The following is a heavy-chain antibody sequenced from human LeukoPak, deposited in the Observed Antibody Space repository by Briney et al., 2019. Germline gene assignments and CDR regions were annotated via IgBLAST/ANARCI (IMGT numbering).Heavy chain of an antibody. V-gene: IGHV4-31*03. Sequence: SQTLSLTCTVSGGSISSGGYYWSWIRQHPGKGLEWIGYIYYSGITYYNPSLKSRVTISVDTSKNQFSLKLSSVTAADTAVYYCARDLDAAAAGWFDPWGQGTLVTVSS. J-gene: IGHJ5*02. CDR2: IYYSGIT. D-gene: IGHD6-13*01. CDR1: GGSISSGGYY. CDR3: ARDLDAAAAGWFDP.